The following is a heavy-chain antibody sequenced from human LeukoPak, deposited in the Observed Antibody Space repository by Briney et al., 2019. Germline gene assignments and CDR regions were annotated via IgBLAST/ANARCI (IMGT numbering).Heavy chain of an antibody. Sequence: SETLSLTCTVSGGSISTYYWSWIRRPPGKGLEWIAYIHASGPTNYNPSLKSRITISVDTSKNQFSLKLSSVTAADTAVYYCARHDAGIAARPFDNWGQGTLATVSS. CDR1: GGSISTYY. CDR3: ARHDAGIAARPFDN. D-gene: IGHD6-6*01. CDR2: IHASGPT. J-gene: IGHJ4*02. V-gene: IGHV4-4*09.